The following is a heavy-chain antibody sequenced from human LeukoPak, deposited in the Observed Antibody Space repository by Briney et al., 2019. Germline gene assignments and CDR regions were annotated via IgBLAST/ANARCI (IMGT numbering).Heavy chain of an antibody. J-gene: IGHJ4*02. CDR1: GYTFTSYG. Sequence: ASVKVSCKASGYTFTSYGISWVQQAPGQGLEWMGWISAYNGNTNYAQKLQGRVTVTTDTSTSTAYMELRSLRSDDTAVYYCARGTGYCSGGSCLLFLAIDYWGQGTLVTVSS. V-gene: IGHV1-18*01. D-gene: IGHD2-15*01. CDR3: ARGTGYCSGGSCLLFLAIDY. CDR2: ISAYNGNT.